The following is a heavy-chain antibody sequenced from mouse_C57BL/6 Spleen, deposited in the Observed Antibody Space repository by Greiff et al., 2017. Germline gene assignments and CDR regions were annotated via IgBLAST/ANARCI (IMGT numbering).Heavy chain of an antibody. V-gene: IGHV1-69*01. CDR1: GYTFTSYW. CDR2: IDPSDSYT. D-gene: IGHD1-1*01. CDR3: ARGTTEGFAY. J-gene: IGHJ3*01. Sequence: VQLQQPGAELVMPGASVKLSCKASGYTFTSYWMHWVKQRPGQGLEWIGEIDPSDSYTNYNQKFKGKSTLTVDKSSRTAYMQLSSLTSEDSAVYYCARGTTEGFAYWGQGTLVTVSA.